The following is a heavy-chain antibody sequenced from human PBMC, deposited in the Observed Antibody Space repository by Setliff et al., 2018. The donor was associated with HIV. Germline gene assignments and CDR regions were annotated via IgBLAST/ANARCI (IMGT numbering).Heavy chain of an antibody. V-gene: IGHV3-11*04. CDR1: GFAFGDYY. J-gene: IGHJ5*02. CDR3: ARDGGLRGYSYGWPDH. Sequence: GGSLRLSCEASGFAFGDYYLIWIRQTPERGLEWVSDIRSDGRVTFYADSVKGRFTISRDNARNSLYLQMNNLRVEDTAVYYCARDGGLRGYSYGWPDHWGQGTLVTVSS. CDR2: IRSDGRVT. D-gene: IGHD5-18*01.